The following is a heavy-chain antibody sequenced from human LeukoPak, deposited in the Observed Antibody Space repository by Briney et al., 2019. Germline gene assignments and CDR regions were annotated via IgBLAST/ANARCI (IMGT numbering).Heavy chain of an antibody. Sequence: GGSLRLSCAASGFTFNTYWIHWVPQVPGKGLVWVSRINGDGSSTAYADSVKGRFTISRDNAKNTLYLQMNSLRAEDTAVYYCAREKGSSNYDSWGQGTLVTVSS. CDR1: GFTFNTYW. V-gene: IGHV3-74*03. J-gene: IGHJ5*01. CDR3: AREKGSSNYDS. D-gene: IGHD4-11*01. CDR2: INGDGSST.